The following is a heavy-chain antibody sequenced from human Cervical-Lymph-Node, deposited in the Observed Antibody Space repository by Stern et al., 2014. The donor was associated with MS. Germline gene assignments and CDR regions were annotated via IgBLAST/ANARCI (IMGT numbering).Heavy chain of an antibody. CDR1: GFSLSFPGMC. CDR2: IDWDDAK. CDR3: ARVVTATPDSDHSVVDV. V-gene: IGHV2-70*01. J-gene: IGHJ6*02. D-gene: IGHD2-21*02. Sequence: QVTLKESGPALVKSTQTLTLTCTFSGFSLSFPGMCVSWIRQPPGKALEWLALIDWDDAKFYSTSLKTRLTISKDTSKNQVVLTLTNMDPVDTATYYCARVVTATPDSDHSVVDVWGQGTTVIVTS.